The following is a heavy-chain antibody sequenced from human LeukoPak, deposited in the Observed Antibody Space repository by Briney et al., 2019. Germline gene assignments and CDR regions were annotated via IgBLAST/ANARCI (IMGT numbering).Heavy chain of an antibody. J-gene: IGHJ3*02. CDR2: IYSGGDT. Sequence: GGSLRLSCAASGFTVSSNYMSWVRQAPGKGLEWVSVIYSGGDTYYADSVKGRFTISRDYSKNTLYLQMNSLRAEDTAIYYCAKGGGSYYSAFDIWGQGTMVTVSS. D-gene: IGHD1-26*01. CDR3: AKGGGSYYSAFDI. CDR1: GFTVSSNY. V-gene: IGHV3-53*01.